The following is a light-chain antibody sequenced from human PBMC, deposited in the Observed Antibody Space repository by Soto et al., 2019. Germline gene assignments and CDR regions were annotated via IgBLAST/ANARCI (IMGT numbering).Light chain of an antibody. Sequence: IVMTQSPATVSASPGEGVTLSCRASQSVSGNVAWYHQKPGQPPRLLVYGASTTATDIPARFFGSGSETDFTLTITRLQSEDFGTYYCQQFNSWPRTFGQGTKVEIK. CDR1: QSVSGN. J-gene: IGKJ1*01. CDR2: GAS. V-gene: IGKV3-15*01. CDR3: QQFNSWPRT.